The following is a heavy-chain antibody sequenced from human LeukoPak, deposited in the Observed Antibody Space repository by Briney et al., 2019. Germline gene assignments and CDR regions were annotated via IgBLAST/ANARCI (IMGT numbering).Heavy chain of an antibody. V-gene: IGHV3-30*02. D-gene: IGHD2-15*01. J-gene: IGHJ4*02. Sequence: LAGGSLRLSCAVSGFTFSTYGMHWVRQAPGKGLEWVAFIRYDLINKYYADSVKGRFTISRDNAKNSLYLQMNSLRAEDTAVYYCARESRGGSCFDYWGQGTLVTVSS. CDR1: GFTFSTYG. CDR3: ARESRGGSCFDY. CDR2: IRYDLINK.